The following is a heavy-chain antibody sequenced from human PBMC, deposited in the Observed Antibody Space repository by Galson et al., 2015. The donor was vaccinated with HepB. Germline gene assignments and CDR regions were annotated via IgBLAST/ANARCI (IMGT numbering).Heavy chain of an antibody. V-gene: IGHV6-1*01. Sequence: CDIAGDRVSNNRVAWNWIRQSPSRGLEWLGRMYYRSKWYSDYAVSVKSRITINPDTSKNQFSLQLNSVTPEDTSVYYCARQQGGFDYWGQGALVNVSS. J-gene: IGHJ4*02. D-gene: IGHD6-13*01. CDR3: ARQQGGFDY. CDR2: MYYRSKWYS. CDR1: GDRVSNNRVA.